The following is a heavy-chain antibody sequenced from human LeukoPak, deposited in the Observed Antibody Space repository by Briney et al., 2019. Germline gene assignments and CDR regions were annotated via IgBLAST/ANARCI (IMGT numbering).Heavy chain of an antibody. J-gene: IGHJ6*04. CDR1: EFTFCRFV. D-gene: IGHD6-6*01. V-gene: IGHV3-23*01. CDR2: VSGTGDKT. Sequence: PGGSLRLSCVASEFTFCRFVVSLVRQAPGRGLEWISSVSGTGDKTHYTDSVKGRFTISRDNSKNTLYLHMSALRAADTAVYYCAKPSIPARPFLTYLYYYGDVWGEGTTVIVSS. CDR3: AKPSIPARPFLTYLYYYGDV.